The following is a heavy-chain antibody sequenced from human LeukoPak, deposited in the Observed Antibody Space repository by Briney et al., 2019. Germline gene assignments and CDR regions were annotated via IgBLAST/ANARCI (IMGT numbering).Heavy chain of an antibody. CDR1: GFTFSSFA. V-gene: IGHV3-23*01. CDR2: ISGSGGST. J-gene: IGHJ4*02. D-gene: IGHD3-3*01. CDR3: ANAPGRGWLLSCFAN. Sequence: AGGSLRLSCAASGFTFSSFAMSWVRQAPGKGLERVSGISGSGGSTYYADSAKGRFTISRDNSKNTLSLQMSSLRAEDTAVYYCANAPGRGWLLSCFANWGPRTLVTVSS.